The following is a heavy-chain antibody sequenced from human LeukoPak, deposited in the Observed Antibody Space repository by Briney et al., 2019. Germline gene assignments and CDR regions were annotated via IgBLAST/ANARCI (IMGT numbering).Heavy chain of an antibody. CDR3: AAVQMEWSSWYDYYYMDV. J-gene: IGHJ6*03. D-gene: IGHD3-3*01. V-gene: IGHV3-11*01. Sequence: SGGSLRLSCAASGFTFSDYYRTWIRQPPGKGLEWVSYISSSGSAIKYADSVKGRFSISRDNAKNSLYLQMNSLSAEDTAVYYCAAVQMEWSSWYDYYYMDVWGNGTTVTVSS. CDR1: GFTFSDYY. CDR2: ISSSGSAI.